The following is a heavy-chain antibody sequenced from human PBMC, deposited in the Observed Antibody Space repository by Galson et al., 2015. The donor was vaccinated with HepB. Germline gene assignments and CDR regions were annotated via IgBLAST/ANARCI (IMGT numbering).Heavy chain of an antibody. CDR2: VLPVFDTP. CDR1: GDTFNNYA. D-gene: IGHD3-22*01. V-gene: IGHV1-69*13. Sequence: SVKVSCKASGDTFNNYAFNWVRQAPGQGLEWMGGVLPVFDTPIYAQKFQDRVTITADESTSTVYMELSRLRSDDTAVYYCARDRHNYYDSRSYSGSFDIWGQGTLVTVSS. J-gene: IGHJ4*02. CDR3: ARDRHNYYDSRSYSGSFDI.